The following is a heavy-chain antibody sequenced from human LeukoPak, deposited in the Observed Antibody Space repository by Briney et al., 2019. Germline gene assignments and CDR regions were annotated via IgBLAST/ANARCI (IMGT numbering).Heavy chain of an antibody. Sequence: PGRSLRLSCAASGLPFSSYGMHWVRQAPGKGLEWVAAISNDGSNKYYTDSVEGRFTIFRDNSKNTLYPQMNSLRAEDTAVYYCAKGSGGSCYTAADYWGQGTLVTVSS. CDR2: ISNDGSNK. V-gene: IGHV3-30*18. CDR3: AKGSGGSCYTAADY. J-gene: IGHJ4*02. D-gene: IGHD2-15*01. CDR1: GLPFSSYG.